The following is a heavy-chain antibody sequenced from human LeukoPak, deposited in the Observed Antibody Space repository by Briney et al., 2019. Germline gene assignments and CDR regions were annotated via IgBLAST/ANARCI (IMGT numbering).Heavy chain of an antibody. CDR3: ARDHTVTIGY. Sequence: GGSLRLSRAASGFTFSSYEMNWVRQAPGKGLEWVSYISSSGSTIYYADSVKGRFTISRDNAKNSLYLQMNSLRAEDTAVYYCARDHTVTIGYWGQGTLVTVSS. V-gene: IGHV3-48*03. J-gene: IGHJ4*02. CDR1: GFTFSSYE. D-gene: IGHD4-17*01. CDR2: ISSSGSTI.